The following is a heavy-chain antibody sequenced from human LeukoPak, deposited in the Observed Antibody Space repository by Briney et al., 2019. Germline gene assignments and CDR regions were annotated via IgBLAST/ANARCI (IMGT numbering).Heavy chain of an antibody. J-gene: IGHJ3*02. CDR1: GFTFMNAW. Sequence: GGSLRLSCAASGFTFMNAWMTWVRQAPGKGLEWDSSISGSGGSTQYADSVQGRFAISRDNSKNTLYLQMNSLRVDDTAMYFCARDPNGDYIGTFDMRGRGTMVSVSS. D-gene: IGHD4-17*01. CDR3: ARDPNGDYIGTFDM. V-gene: IGHV3-23*01. CDR2: ISGSGGST.